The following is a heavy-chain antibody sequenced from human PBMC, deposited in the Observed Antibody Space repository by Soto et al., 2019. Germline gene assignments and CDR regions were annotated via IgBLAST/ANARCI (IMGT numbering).Heavy chain of an antibody. Sequence: EVQLVESGGGLVQPGGSLRLSCAASGFTFRNYWMYWVRQAPGQGLEWVSRINSDGSVSSYADSVKGRLTISRDNDKNTLYLLMDSLRAEDTAVYYCARGDCVGGSCYSLAGSFYYYMDAWGKGTTVTVFS. CDR2: INSDGSVS. CDR3: ARGDCVGGSCYSLAGSFYYYMDA. V-gene: IGHV3-74*02. D-gene: IGHD2-15*01. J-gene: IGHJ6*03. CDR1: GFTFRNYW.